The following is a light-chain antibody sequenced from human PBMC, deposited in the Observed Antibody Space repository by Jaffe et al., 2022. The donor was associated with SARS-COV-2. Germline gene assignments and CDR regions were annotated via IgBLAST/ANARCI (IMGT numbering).Light chain of an antibody. J-gene: IGKJ3*01. CDR3: QQYKNWPT. CDR2: GAS. Sequence: EIVMTQSPATLSVSPGERATLSCRASQSVNSYVAWYQQKPGQAPRLLIYGASTRATGIPVRFSGSGSGTEFTLTISSLQSEDFAVYYCQQYKNWPTFGPGTKVDIK. V-gene: IGKV3-15*01. CDR1: QSVNSY.